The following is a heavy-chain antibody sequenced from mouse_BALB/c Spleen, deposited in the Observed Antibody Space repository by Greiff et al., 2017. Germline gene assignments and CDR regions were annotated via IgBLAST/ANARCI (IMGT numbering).Heavy chain of an antibody. V-gene: IGHV2-5-1*01. CDR3: AKNLDDPAWFAY. CDR2: IWRGGST. D-gene: IGHD2-3*01. Sequence: VKLMESGPSLAQPSQSLSITCTVSGFSLTSYGVHWVRQSPGKGLEWLGVIWRGGSTDYNAAFMSRLSITKDNSKSQVFFKMNSLQADDTAIYYCAKNLDDPAWFAYWGQGTLVTVSA. CDR1: GFSLTSYG. J-gene: IGHJ3*01.